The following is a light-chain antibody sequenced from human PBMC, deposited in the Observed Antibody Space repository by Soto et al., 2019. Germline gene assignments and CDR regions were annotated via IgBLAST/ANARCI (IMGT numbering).Light chain of an antibody. CDR2: AAS. Sequence: DIQMTQSXSSLSASVVYIVPSTCRASQSISSYLNWYQQKPGKAPKLLIHAASSLESGATSRFSGSGSGTEFTLTISSLQSEDFEAYYCQKYNNWPRTFGHGTKVDIK. J-gene: IGKJ1*01. CDR3: QKYNNWPRT. CDR1: QSISSY. V-gene: IGKV1-39*02.